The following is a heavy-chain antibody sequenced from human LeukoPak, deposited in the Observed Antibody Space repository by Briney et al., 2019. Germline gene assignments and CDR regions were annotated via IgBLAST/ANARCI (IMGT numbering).Heavy chain of an antibody. V-gene: IGHV3-74*01. CDR1: GFTIRSYA. J-gene: IGHJ4*01. CDR3: ARGPGSSGGAYVGDY. Sequence: GGSLRLSCAASGFTIRSYAMGWVRQAPGKGLVWVSRIDGGGSSTSYADSVKGRFSISRDNAKSTLYLQMSSLRAEDTAVYYCARGPGSSGGAYVGDYWGPGTLVTVSS. D-gene: IGHD3-22*01. CDR2: IDGGGSST.